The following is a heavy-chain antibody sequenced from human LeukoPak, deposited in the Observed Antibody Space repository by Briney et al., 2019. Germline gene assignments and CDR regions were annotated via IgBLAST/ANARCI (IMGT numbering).Heavy chain of an antibody. CDR3: ARPLKYYDILTGYYLGAFDI. V-gene: IGHV5-51*01. J-gene: IGHJ3*02. CDR2: IYPGDSDT. D-gene: IGHD3-9*01. CDR1: GYSFTSYW. Sequence: PGEPLKISCKGSGYSFTSYWIGWVRQMPGKGLEWMGIIYPGDSDTRYSPSFQGQVTISADKSISTAYLQWSSLKASDTAMYYCARPLKYYDILTGYYLGAFDIWGQGTMVTVSS.